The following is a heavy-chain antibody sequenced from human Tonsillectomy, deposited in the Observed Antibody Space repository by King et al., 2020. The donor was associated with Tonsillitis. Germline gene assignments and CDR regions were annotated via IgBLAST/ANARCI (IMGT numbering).Heavy chain of an antibody. CDR2: ISYDGSNK. CDR1: GFTFSSYA. V-gene: IGHV3-30-3*01. CDR3: ARDTSIGDIVVVVAATVDY. J-gene: IGHJ4*02. Sequence: VQLVESGGGVVQPGRSLRLSCAASGFTFSSYAMHWVRQAPGKGLEWVAVISYDGSNKYYADSVKGRFTISRDNSKNTLYLQMNSLRAEDTDVYYCARDTSIGDIVVVVAATVDYWGQGTLVTVSS. D-gene: IGHD2-15*01.